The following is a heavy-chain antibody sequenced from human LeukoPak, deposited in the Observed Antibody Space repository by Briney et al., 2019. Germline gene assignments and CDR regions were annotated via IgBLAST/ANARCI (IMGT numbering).Heavy chain of an antibody. J-gene: IGHJ6*03. CDR3: ARVGRPVDMNYYYYYYYMDV. CDR1: GFTFSSYW. D-gene: IGHD5-12*01. V-gene: IGHV3-7*01. CDR2: IKQDGSEK. Sequence: GGSLRLSCAASGFTFSSYWMSWVRQAPGKGLEWVANIKQDGSEKYYVDSVKGRFTISRDNAKNSLYLQMNSLRAEDTAVYYCARVGRPVDMNYYYYYYYMDVWGKGTTVTVSS.